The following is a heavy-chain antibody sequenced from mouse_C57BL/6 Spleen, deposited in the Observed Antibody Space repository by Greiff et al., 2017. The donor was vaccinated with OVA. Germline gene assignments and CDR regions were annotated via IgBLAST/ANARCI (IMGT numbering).Heavy chain of an antibody. CDR1: GFTFSSYA. CDR2: ISDGGSYT. Sequence: EVQGVESGGGLVKPGGSLKLSCAASGFTFSSYAMSWVRQTPEKRLEWVATISDGGSYTYYPDNVKGRFTISRDNAKNNLYLQMSHLKSEDTAMYYCARDKGGYEAWFAYWGQGTLVTVSA. V-gene: IGHV5-4*01. CDR3: ARDKGGYEAWFAY. J-gene: IGHJ3*01. D-gene: IGHD1-1*02.